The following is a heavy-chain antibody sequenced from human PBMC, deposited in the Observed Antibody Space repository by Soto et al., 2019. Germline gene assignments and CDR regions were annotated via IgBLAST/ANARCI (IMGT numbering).Heavy chain of an antibody. V-gene: IGHV3-48*01. J-gene: IGHJ4*02. CDR1: GFSFSTHS. Sequence: GSLRLSCAASGFSFSTHSMHWVRQAPGEGLEWISYISSSSNTIYYADSVKGRFTISRDNAKSSLYLQMNSLRAEDTAVYYCALRAGPLGGQGTLVTVSS. CDR3: ALRAGPL. CDR2: ISSSSNTI. D-gene: IGHD6-13*01.